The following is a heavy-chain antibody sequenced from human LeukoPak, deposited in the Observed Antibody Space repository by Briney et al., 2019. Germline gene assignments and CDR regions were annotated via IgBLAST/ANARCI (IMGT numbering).Heavy chain of an antibody. CDR3: ARDLAVAGTSYYYYYYYMDV. Sequence: PGGSLRLSCAASGFTFSSYSMNWVRQAPGKGLEWVSSISSSSSYIYYADSVKGRFTISRDNAKNSLYLQMNSLRAEDTAVYYCARDLAVAGTSYYYYYYYMDVWGKGTTVTVSS. J-gene: IGHJ6*03. V-gene: IGHV3-21*01. CDR2: ISSSSSYI. CDR1: GFTFSSYS. D-gene: IGHD6-19*01.